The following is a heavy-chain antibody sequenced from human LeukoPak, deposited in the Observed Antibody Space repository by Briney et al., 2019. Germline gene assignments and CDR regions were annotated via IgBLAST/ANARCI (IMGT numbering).Heavy chain of an antibody. V-gene: IGHV1-69*01. CDR1: GFTFSSYA. CDR2: IIPIFGTA. CDR3: AREYYDFWSGGSIPYFDY. D-gene: IGHD3-3*01. J-gene: IGHJ4*02. Sequence: GGSLRLSCSASGFTFSSYAISWVRQAPGQGLEWMGGIIPIFGTANYAQKFQGRATITADESTSTAYMELSSLRSEDTAVYYCAREYYDFWSGGSIPYFDYWGQGTLVTVSS.